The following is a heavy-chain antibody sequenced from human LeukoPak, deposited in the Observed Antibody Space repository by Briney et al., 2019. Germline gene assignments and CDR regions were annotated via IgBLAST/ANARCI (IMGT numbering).Heavy chain of an antibody. Sequence: PGGSLRLSCAGSGFTFSSYAMSWVRQAPGKGLEWVSAISGSGGSTYYADSVKGRFTISRDNSKNTLYLQMNSLRAEDTAVYYCATLGGYCSGGSCYTNDYWGQGTLVTVSS. J-gene: IGHJ4*02. D-gene: IGHD2-15*01. CDR3: ATLGGYCSGGSCYTNDY. V-gene: IGHV3-23*01. CDR2: ISGSGGST. CDR1: GFTFSSYA.